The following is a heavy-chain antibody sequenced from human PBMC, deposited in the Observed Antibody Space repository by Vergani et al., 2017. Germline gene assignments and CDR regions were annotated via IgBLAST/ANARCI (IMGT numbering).Heavy chain of an antibody. CDR3: ASPMNYDILTDTYYYGMDV. Sequence: QVLLVQSGAEVKKPGASVRVSCKTSGYTFTNYYIHWVRQAPGQGLEWMGIINPSGGSTTYAQQFQGRLTMTRDTSTSTVYMDLSNLRSEDTAVYYCASPMNYDILTDTYYYGMDVWGQGTTVTVSS. CDR1: GYTFTNYY. CDR2: INPSGGST. J-gene: IGHJ6*02. V-gene: IGHV1-46*01. D-gene: IGHD3-9*01.